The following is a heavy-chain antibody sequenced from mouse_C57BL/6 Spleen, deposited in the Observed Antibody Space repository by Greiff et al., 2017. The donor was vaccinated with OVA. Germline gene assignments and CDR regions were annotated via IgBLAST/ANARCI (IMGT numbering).Heavy chain of an antibody. CDR1: GFTFTDYY. D-gene: IGHD1-1*01. J-gene: IGHJ2*01. CDR2: IRNKANGYTT. Sequence: EVQLVESGGGLVQPGGSLSLSCAASGFTFTDYYMSWVRQPPGKALEWLGFIRNKANGYTTAYSASVKGRFTISRANSQSILYLQMNALRAEDSATYYCARWETTRYFDYWGQGTTLTVSS. V-gene: IGHV7-3*01. CDR3: ARWETTRYFDY.